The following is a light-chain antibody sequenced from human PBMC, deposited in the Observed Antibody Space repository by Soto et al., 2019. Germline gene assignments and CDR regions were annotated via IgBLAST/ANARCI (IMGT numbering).Light chain of an antibody. CDR3: QQSYSTLWT. CDR2: AAS. Sequence: DILMTQSPSSLSASVGDRVTITCRASQSISSYLNWYQQKPGKAPKLLIYAASSLQSGVPSRFSGSGSGTDFTLTISSLQPEDFATYYCQQSYSTLWTFGQGTMVDIK. V-gene: IGKV1-39*01. CDR1: QSISSY. J-gene: IGKJ1*01.